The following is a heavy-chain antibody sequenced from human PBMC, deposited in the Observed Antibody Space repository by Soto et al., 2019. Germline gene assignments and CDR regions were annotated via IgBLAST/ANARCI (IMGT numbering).Heavy chain of an antibody. D-gene: IGHD3-10*01. CDR1: GFSLSTSGVG. J-gene: IGHJ4*02. Sequence: QITLKESGPTLVKPTQTLTLTCTFSGFSLSTSGVGVGWIRQPPGKALEWLALIYWDDDKRYSPSLKSRLTITKDNSKNQVVLTMTNMDPVDTATYYCAHSLSDYYGSGSYFDFDYWGQGTLVTVSS. CDR3: AHSLSDYYGSGSYFDFDY. V-gene: IGHV2-5*02. CDR2: IYWDDDK.